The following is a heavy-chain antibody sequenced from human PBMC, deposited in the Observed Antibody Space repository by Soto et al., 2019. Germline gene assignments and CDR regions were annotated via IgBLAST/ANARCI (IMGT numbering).Heavy chain of an antibody. J-gene: IGHJ4*02. CDR3: ATSYGSGSEHFDN. CDR2: IIPMLGMS. D-gene: IGHD3-10*01. V-gene: IGHV1-69*02. CDR1: GDTFNFYT. Sequence: QVQLVQSGAEVKKPGSSVRVSCTASGDTFNFYTSNWVRQAPEQGLQGMGRIIPMLGMSSYAQKFQGRVTRITDKSKSTVNMALSRLRSEDTDLYYCATSYGSGSEHFDNWGQGTLVTVSS.